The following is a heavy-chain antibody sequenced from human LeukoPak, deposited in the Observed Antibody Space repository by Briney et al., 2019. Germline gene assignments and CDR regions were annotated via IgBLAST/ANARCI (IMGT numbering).Heavy chain of an antibody. CDR1: GFTFSSYA. CDR3: AREEIELWFGELSGYYYMDV. CDR2: ISYDGSNK. Sequence: GGSLRLSCAASGFTFSSYAMHWVRQAPGKGLEGVAVISYDGSNKYYADSVKGRFTISRDNSKNTLYLQMNSLRAEDTAVYYCAREEIELWFGELSGYYYMDVWGKGTTVTVSS. J-gene: IGHJ6*03. D-gene: IGHD3-10*01. V-gene: IGHV3-30*04.